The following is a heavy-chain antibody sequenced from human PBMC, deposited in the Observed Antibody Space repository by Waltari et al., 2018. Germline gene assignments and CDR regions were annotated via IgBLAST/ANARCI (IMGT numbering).Heavy chain of an antibody. D-gene: IGHD6-19*01. J-gene: IGHJ6*02. V-gene: IGHV3-33*01. CDR2: IWYDGSNK. CDR1: GFTFSSYG. Sequence: QVQLVESGGGVVQPGRSLRLSCAASGFTFSSYGMHWVRQATGKGLEWVAVIWYDGSNKYYADSVKGRFTISRDNSKNTLYLQMNSLRAEDTAVYYCARDIMTGGIAVAGIDYYYGMDVWGQGTTVTVSS. CDR3: ARDIMTGGIAVAGIDYYYGMDV.